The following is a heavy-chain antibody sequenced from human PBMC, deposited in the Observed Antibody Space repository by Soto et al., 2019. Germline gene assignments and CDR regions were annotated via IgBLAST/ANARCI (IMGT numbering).Heavy chain of an antibody. CDR2: ISSSGSTI. CDR1: GFTVISYE. J-gene: IGHJ4*02. D-gene: IGHD5-12*01. Sequence: LRXSCASSGFTVISYEMNWVRQAPGKGLEWVSYISSSGSTIYYADSVKGRFTISRDNAKNSLYLQMNSLRAEDTAVYYCARDGYNYGYDYWGQGTLVTVSS. CDR3: ARDGYNYGYDY. V-gene: IGHV3-48*03.